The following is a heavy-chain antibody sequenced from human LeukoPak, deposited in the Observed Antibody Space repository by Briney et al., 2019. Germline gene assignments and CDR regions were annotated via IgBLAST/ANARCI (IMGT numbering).Heavy chain of an antibody. CDR1: GFTFSSYA. Sequence: GGSLRLSCAASGFTFSSYAMSWVRQAPGKGLVWVSRINSDGSSTSYADSVKGRFTISRDNAKNSLYLQMNSLRAEDTAVYYCASTPLGTIFGVVSIQSFDYWGQGTLVTVSS. CDR2: INSDGSST. D-gene: IGHD3-3*01. V-gene: IGHV3-74*01. CDR3: ASTPLGTIFGVVSIQSFDY. J-gene: IGHJ4*02.